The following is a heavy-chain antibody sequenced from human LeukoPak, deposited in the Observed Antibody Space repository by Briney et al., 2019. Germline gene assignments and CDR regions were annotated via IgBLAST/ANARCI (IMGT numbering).Heavy chain of an antibody. J-gene: IGHJ3*02. D-gene: IGHD3-22*01. CDR3: ARATMIVVVITTDPGAFDI. CDR1: GGSISSYY. CDR2: IYYSGST. V-gene: IGHV4-59*12. Sequence: SETLSLTCTVSGGSISSYYWSWIRQPPGKGLEWIGYIYYSGSTNYNPSLKSRVTISVDTSKNQFSLKLSSVTAANTAVYYCARATMIVVVITTDPGAFDIWGQGIMVTVSS.